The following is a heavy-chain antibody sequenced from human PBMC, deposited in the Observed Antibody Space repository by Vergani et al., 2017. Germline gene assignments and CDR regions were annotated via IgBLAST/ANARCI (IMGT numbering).Heavy chain of an antibody. V-gene: IGHV3-23*01. D-gene: IGHD3-9*01. CDR3: ARDRGHYDILTGYFSVDYYYGMDV. CDR2: ISGSGGST. Sequence: EVQLLESGGGLVQPGGSLRLSCAASGFTFSSYAMSWVRQAPGKGLEWVSAISGSGGSTYYADSVKGRFTISRDNSKNTLYLQMNSLRAEDTAVYYCARDRGHYDILTGYFSVDYYYGMDVWGQGTTVTVSS. J-gene: IGHJ6*02. CDR1: GFTFSSYA.